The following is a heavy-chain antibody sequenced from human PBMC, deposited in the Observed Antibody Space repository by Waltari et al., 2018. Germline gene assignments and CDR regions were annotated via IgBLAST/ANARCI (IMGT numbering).Heavy chain of an antibody. D-gene: IGHD3-22*01. Sequence: QVQLQESGPGLVKPSETLSLTCTVSGGSISSYYWSWIRQPPGKGLEWIGYIYYSGGTNYNPSLKSRVTIAVDTSKNQFSLKLSSVTAADTAVYYCARGLPYYYDSSGYLDYWGQGTLVTVSS. CDR3: ARGLPYYYDSSGYLDY. CDR2: IYYSGGT. J-gene: IGHJ4*02. V-gene: IGHV4-59*01. CDR1: GGSISSYY.